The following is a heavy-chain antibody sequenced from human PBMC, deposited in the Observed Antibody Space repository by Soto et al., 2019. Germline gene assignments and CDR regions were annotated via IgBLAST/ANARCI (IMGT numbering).Heavy chain of an antibody. CDR1: GFTFSSYG. J-gene: IGHJ4*02. CDR3: AKESVAGFDY. V-gene: IGHV3-30*18. CDR2: ISYDGSNK. Sequence: QVQLVESGGGVVQPGRSLRLSCAASGFTFSSYGMHWVRQAPGKGLEWVAVISYDGSNKYYADSVKGRFTISRDNSKTTLYLQMNSLRAEDTAVYYCAKESVAGFDYWGQGTLVTVSS. D-gene: IGHD6-19*01.